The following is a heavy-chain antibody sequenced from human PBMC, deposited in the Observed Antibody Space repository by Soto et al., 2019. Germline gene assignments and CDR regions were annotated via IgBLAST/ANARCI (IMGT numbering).Heavy chain of an antibody. V-gene: IGHV3-23*01. CDR2: ISGSDDST. Sequence: EVQLLESGGGLVQPGESLRLSCAASGFTFSSYAMSWVRQAPGKGLEWVSGISGSDDSTYYADSVKGRCTISRDNSKNTLDLQMNSLRAEDTDVYYCAKRSSSSTFDYWGQGTLVTVSS. CDR3: AKRSSSSTFDY. D-gene: IGHD6-6*01. CDR1: GFTFSSYA. J-gene: IGHJ4*02.